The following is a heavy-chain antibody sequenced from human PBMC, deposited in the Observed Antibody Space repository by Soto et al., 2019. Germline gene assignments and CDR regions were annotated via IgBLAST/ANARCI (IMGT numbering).Heavy chain of an antibody. V-gene: IGHV1-2*04. CDR1: GYTFTGYY. CDR2: INPNSGGT. D-gene: IGHD3-10*01. Sequence: GASLKVSCKASGYTFTGYYMHWVRQAPGQGLEWMGWINPNSGGTNYAQKFQGWVTMTRDTSISTAYMELSRLRSDDTAVYYCARGSMVRGVIKLAFDIWGQGTMVTVSS. J-gene: IGHJ3*02. CDR3: ARGSMVRGVIKLAFDI.